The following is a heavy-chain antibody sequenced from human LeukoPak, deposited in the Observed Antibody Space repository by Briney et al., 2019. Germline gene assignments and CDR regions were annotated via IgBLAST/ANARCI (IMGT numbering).Heavy chain of an antibody. V-gene: IGHV3-30*18. CDR1: GFTFSRYG. D-gene: IGHD4-23*01. CDR3: AKPFYGGTSFDY. CDR2: ISYDGSNK. Sequence: GGSLRLSCAASGFTFSRYGMLWLRQAPGRGREWVAVISYDGSNKYYADSVKGRFTISRDNSKNTLYLQMNRLRAEDTAVYYCAKPFYGGTSFDYWGQGTLVTVSS. J-gene: IGHJ4*02.